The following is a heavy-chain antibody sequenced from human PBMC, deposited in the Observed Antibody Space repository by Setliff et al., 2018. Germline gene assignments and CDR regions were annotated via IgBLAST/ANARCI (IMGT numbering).Heavy chain of an antibody. CDR3: TTGSVCVGDCYSGRLNY. D-gene: IGHD2-21*02. Sequence: PGGSLRLSCTTSGFTFGDYTMTWVRQAPGKGLEWVSTISGSGGNTYYADSVQGRFTISRDSSKNSLFLQMNSLKTEDTAVYYCTTGSVCVGDCYSGRLNYWGQGTLVTV. V-gene: IGHV3-23*01. J-gene: IGHJ4*02. CDR2: ISGSGGNT. CDR1: GFTFGDYT.